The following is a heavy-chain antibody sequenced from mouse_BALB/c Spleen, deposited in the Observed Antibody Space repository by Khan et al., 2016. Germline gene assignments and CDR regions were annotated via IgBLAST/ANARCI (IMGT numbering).Heavy chain of an antibody. V-gene: IGHV9-3-1*01. D-gene: IGHD1-1*01. CDR2: INTYSGES. CDR1: GYTFTNYG. Sequence: QIQLVQSGPELKKPGKTVKISCKASGYTFTNYGMNWVKQAPGKGLKWMGWINTYSGESTYADDFKGRFAFSLETYANTAYLQIHNLKNEDTATYFCARYRYYYGSSRYFDVWGAGTTVTVSS. J-gene: IGHJ1*01. CDR3: ARYRYYYGSSRYFDV.